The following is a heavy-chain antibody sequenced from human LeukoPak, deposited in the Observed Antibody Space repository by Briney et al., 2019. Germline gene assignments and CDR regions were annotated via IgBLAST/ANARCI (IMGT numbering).Heavy chain of an antibody. CDR1: GGSFSGYY. V-gene: IGHV4-34*01. J-gene: IGHJ4*02. Sequence: NSSETLSLTCAVYGGSFSGYYWSWIRQPPGKGLEWIGEINHSGSTNYNPSLKSRVTISVDTSKNQFSLKLSSVTAADTAMYYCARHTRDFVDYWGQGTLVTVSS. CDR2: INHSGST. D-gene: IGHD3-3*01. CDR3: ARHTRDFVDY.